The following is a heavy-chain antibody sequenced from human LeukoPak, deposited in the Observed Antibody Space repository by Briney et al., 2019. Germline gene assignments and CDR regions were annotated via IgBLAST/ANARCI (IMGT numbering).Heavy chain of an antibody. V-gene: IGHV4-39*01. CDR2: IYYSGST. CDR3: ARLGGSGSYSYYYYYYYMDV. Sequence: PSETLSLTCTVSGGSISSSSYYWGWIRQPPGKGLEWIGSIYYSGSTYYNPSLKSRVTISVDASKKPFPLKLSYVTAADTAVYYCARLGGSGSYSYYYYYYYMDVWGKGTTVTVSS. J-gene: IGHJ6*03. D-gene: IGHD3-10*01. CDR1: GGSISSSSYY.